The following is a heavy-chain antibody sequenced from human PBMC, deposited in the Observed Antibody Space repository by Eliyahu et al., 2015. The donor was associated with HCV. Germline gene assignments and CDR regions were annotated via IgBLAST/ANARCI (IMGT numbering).Heavy chain of an antibody. CDR2: TYYRSKWNY. Sequence: QVQLRQSGPGLVKPSQTLSLTCAISGXTVSSAGATWIWIRQSPSRGLECLGRTYYRSKWNYDYAESVKSRILITPDTSKNQFSLQLNSMTPEDTAVYFCAREHEGFDYWGQGTLVTVSS. J-gene: IGHJ4*02. CDR3: AREHEGFDY. V-gene: IGHV6-1*01. CDR1: GXTVSSAGAT.